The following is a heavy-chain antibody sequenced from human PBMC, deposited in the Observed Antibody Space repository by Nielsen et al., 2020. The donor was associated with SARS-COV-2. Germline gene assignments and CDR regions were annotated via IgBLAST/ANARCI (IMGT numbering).Heavy chain of an antibody. CDR3: ARDRSGIAALFDY. V-gene: IGHV3-9*01. J-gene: IGHJ4*02. Sequence: SLKISCAASGFTFDDYAMHWVRQAPGKGLEWVSGISWNSGSIGYADSVKGRFTISRDNAKNSLYLQMNSLRAEDTALYYCARDRSGIAALFDYWGQGTLVTVSS. CDR1: GFTFDDYA. D-gene: IGHD6-13*01. CDR2: ISWNSGSI.